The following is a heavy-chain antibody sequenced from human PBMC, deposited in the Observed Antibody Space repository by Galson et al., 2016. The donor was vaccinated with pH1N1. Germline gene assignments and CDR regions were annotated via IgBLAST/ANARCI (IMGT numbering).Heavy chain of an antibody. CDR2: IYWTDDK. CDR3: AHSVGTRVFGVVTNFNWLDP. CDR1: GFSLRSNGVG. D-gene: IGHD3-3*01. J-gene: IGHJ5*02. Sequence: PALVKPTQTLTLTCTFSGFSLRSNGVGVGWIRQPPGKALEWLVIYWTDDKRYSPSLKSRLTITKDTSKNQVVLTMTNLDPVDTATYYCAHSVGTRVFGVVTNFNWLDPWGQGTLVTVSS. V-gene: IGHV2-5*01.